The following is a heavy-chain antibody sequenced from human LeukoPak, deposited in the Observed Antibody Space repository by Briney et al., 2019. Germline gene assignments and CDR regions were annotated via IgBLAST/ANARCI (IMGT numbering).Heavy chain of an antibody. Sequence: ASVKVSCKASGYTFTSYGISWVRRAPGQGLEWMGWISAYNGNTNYAQKLQGRVTMTTDTSTSTAYMELRRLRSEDTAVYYCARDRRGDSQFDYWGQGTLVTVSS. V-gene: IGHV1-18*01. CDR2: ISAYNGNT. CDR1: GYTFTSYG. J-gene: IGHJ4*02. CDR3: ARDRRGDSQFDY. D-gene: IGHD2-21*02.